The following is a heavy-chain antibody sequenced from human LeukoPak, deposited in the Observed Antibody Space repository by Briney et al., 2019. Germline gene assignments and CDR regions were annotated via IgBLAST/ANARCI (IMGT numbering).Heavy chain of an antibody. CDR3: ASQAYSSSWYYY. V-gene: IGHV3-7*01. CDR1: GFAFSTYW. Sequence: GGSLRLSCSASGFAFSTYWMSWVRQAPGKGLEWVANIKEDGSEDHYADSVKGRFTISRDNAKNSLYLQMNSLRAEDTAVYYCASQAYSSSWYYYWGQGTLVTVSS. D-gene: IGHD6-13*01. J-gene: IGHJ4*02. CDR2: IKEDGSED.